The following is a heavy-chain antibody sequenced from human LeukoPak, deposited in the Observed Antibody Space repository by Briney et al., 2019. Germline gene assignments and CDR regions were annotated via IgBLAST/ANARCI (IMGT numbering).Heavy chain of an antibody. Sequence: ASVKVSCKVSGYTLTELSMHWVRQAPGKGLEWMGGFDPEDGETIYAQKFQGRVTITADESTSTAYMELSSLRSEDTAVYYCARDLGSGWYYFDYWGQGTLVTVSS. D-gene: IGHD6-19*01. V-gene: IGHV1-24*01. J-gene: IGHJ4*02. CDR3: ARDLGSGWYYFDY. CDR1: GYTLTELS. CDR2: FDPEDGET.